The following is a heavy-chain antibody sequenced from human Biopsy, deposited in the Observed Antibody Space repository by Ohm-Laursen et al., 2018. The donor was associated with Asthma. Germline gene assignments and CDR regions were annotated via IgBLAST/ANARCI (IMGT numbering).Heavy chain of an antibody. CDR2: ISYDGSNK. Sequence: SLRLSCAASGFTFSSYGMHWVRQAPGKGLEWVAVISYDGSNKYYADSVKGRFTISRDNSRNTLYLQMNSLGAEDTAVYYCASQSSGPDFWSGYYYFDYWGQGTLVTVSS. D-gene: IGHD3-3*01. CDR1: GFTFSSYG. V-gene: IGHV3-30*03. J-gene: IGHJ4*02. CDR3: ASQSSGPDFWSGYYYFDY.